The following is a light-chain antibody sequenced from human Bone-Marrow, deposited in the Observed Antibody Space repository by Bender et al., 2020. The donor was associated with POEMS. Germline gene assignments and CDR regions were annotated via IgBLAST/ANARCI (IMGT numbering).Light chain of an antibody. CDR1: SSDVGSYNL. J-gene: IGLJ1*01. CDR3: CSYGSPTTYV. Sequence: QSGLTQPASVSGSPGQSITISCTGTSSDVGSYNLVSWYQQHPGKAPKLMIYAGTERPSGVSNRFSGSKSGNTASLTISGLQAEDEADYFCCSYGSPTTYVFGTGTRVTVL. V-gene: IGLV2-23*01. CDR2: AGT.